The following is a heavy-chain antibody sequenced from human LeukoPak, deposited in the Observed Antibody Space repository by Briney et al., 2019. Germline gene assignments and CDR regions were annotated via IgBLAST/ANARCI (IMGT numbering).Heavy chain of an antibody. V-gene: IGHV1-69*01. CDR2: IIPIYGIA. CDR1: GGTFSTYA. J-gene: IGHJ6*03. CDR3: AREATPQTSTLYYYYYYMDV. Sequence: GSSVKVSCKASGGTFSTYAISWLRQAPGQGLEWMGGIIPIYGIANYAQKLRGRVTITADESTSTSYMEVNGLRSEGTAVYYCAREATPQTSTLYYYYYYMDVWGNGTPVTVSS. D-gene: IGHD1/OR15-1a*01.